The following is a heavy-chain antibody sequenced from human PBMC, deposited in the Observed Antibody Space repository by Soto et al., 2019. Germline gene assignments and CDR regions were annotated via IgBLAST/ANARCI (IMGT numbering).Heavy chain of an antibody. D-gene: IGHD3-3*01. V-gene: IGHV4-4*02. CDR1: GGSISSSNW. J-gene: IGHJ5*02. Sequence: SETLSLTCAVSGGSISSSNWWSWVRQPPGKGLEWIGEIYHSGSTNYNPSLKSRVTISVDKCKNQFSLKLSSVTAADTAVYYCGRGGDYDFWSGYQGWFDPWGQGTLVIVSS. CDR3: GRGGDYDFWSGYQGWFDP. CDR2: IYHSGST.